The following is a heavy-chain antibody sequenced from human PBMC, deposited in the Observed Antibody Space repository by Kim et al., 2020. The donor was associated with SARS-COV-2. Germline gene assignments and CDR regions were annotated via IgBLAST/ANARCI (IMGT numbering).Heavy chain of an antibody. CDR2: ISSSGSTI. J-gene: IGHJ4*02. V-gene: IGHV3-48*03. D-gene: IGHD3-16*01. CDR3: ARDIVKGMDDYVWGSSGELRVGGY. CDR1: GFTFSSYE. Sequence: GGSLRLSCAASGFTFSSYEMNWVRQAPGKGLEWVSYISSSGSTIYYADSVKGRFTISRDNAKNSLYLQMNSLRAEDTAVYYCARDIVKGMDDYVWGSSGELRVGGYWGQGTLVTVSS.